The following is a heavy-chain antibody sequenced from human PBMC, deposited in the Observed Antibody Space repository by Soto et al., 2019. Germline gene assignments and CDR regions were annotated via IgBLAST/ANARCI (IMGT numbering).Heavy chain of an antibody. CDR3: AKWGITYYYGSGSYYNGDY. D-gene: IGHD3-10*01. J-gene: IGHJ4*02. V-gene: IGHV3-23*01. CDR2: ISGSGGST. Sequence: GGSLILSCAAAGFPFRSYSMSWVRQAPGKGLEWVSAISGSGGSTYYADSVKGRFTISRDNSKNTLYLQMNSLRAEDTAVYYCAKWGITYYYGSGSYYNGDYWGQGTLVTVSS. CDR1: GFPFRSYS.